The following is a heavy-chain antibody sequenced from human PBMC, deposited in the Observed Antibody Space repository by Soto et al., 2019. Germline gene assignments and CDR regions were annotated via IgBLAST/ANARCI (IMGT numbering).Heavy chain of an antibody. J-gene: IGHJ6*02. D-gene: IGHD3-16*02. CDR3: ARDQDYVWGSYRFRPLGMDV. V-gene: IGHV1-46*01. CDR1: GYTFTSYY. CDR2: INPSGGST. Sequence: ASVKVSCKASGYTFTSYYMHWVRQAPGQGLEWMGIINPSGGSTSYAQKFQGRVTMTRDTSTSTVYMELSSLRSEDTAVYYCARDQDYVWGSYRFRPLGMDVWGQGTTVTVSS.